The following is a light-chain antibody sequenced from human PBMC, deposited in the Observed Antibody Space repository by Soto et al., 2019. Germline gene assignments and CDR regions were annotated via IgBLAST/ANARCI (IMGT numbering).Light chain of an antibody. CDR3: QKYNSDPRT. CDR1: QGISSA. Sequence: IQMTQSPSAMSASVGDRVTITCRASQGISSALAWYQQKKGKAPKILIYDASSLESGVPSRFRGSGSGTDFTLTISRLQPEDVETYYCQKYNSDPRTFGPGTKVDIK. J-gene: IGKJ3*01. V-gene: IGKV1-13*02. CDR2: DAS.